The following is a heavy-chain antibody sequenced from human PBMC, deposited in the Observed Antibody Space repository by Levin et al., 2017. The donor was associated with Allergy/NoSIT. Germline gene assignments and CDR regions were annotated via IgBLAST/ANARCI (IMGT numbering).Heavy chain of an antibody. D-gene: IGHD2-15*01. J-gene: IGHJ4*02. Sequence: SVKVSCKASGGTFSSYAISWVRQAPGQGLEWMGGIIHIFGTANYAQKFQGRVTITADKSTSTAYMELSSLRSEDTAVYYCARSPMVVAAPFDYWGQGTLVTVSS. V-gene: IGHV1-69*06. CDR2: IIHIFGTA. CDR3: ARSPMVVAAPFDY. CDR1: GGTFSSYA.